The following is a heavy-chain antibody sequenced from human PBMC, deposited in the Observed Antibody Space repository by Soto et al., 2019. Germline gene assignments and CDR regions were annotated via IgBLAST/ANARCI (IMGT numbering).Heavy chain of an antibody. Sequence: LRLSCAASGFIFENFGMSWVRQAPGKGLEWISSISGSGFKKYYADSVKGRFTISRDNSKSTVYLELNNLSAEDTAVYHCAKNQGVELVPLATVDWFDPWGQGSVVTSPQ. CDR3: AKNQGVELVPLATVDWFDP. CDR2: ISGSGFKK. D-gene: IGHD1-26*01. CDR1: GFIFENFG. J-gene: IGHJ5*02. V-gene: IGHV3-23*01.